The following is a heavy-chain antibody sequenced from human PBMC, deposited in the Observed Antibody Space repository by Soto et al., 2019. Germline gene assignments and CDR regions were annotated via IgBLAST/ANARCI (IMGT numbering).Heavy chain of an antibody. J-gene: IGHJ5*02. Sequence: PGGSLRLSCAASGFTFSSYWMSWVRQAPGKGLEWVANIKQDGSEKYYVDSVKGRLTISRDNAKNSLYLQMNSLRAEDTAVYYCAREGDQLLSSAWFDPWGQGTLVTVS. CDR2: IKQDGSEK. D-gene: IGHD2-2*01. CDR3: AREGDQLLSSAWFDP. V-gene: IGHV3-7*01. CDR1: GFTFSSYW.